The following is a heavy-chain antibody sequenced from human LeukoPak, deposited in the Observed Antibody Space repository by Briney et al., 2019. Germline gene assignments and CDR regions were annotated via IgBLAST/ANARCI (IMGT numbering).Heavy chain of an antibody. D-gene: IGHD2-15*01. CDR3: ARGRCCSADICSGGDAFDI. CDR1: GGSINNYY. J-gene: IGHJ3*02. CDR2: IYTRGST. Sequence: PSETLSLTCTVSGGSINNYYWSWIRQPAGKGLEWIGRIYTRGSTNYNPSLKSRVTMSVDTSKNQFSLKLSSVTAADTAVYYCARGRCCSADICSGGDAFDIWGQGTMVSASS. V-gene: IGHV4-4*07.